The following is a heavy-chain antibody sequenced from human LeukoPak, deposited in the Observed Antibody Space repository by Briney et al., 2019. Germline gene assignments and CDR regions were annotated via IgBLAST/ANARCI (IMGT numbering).Heavy chain of an antibody. Sequence: GGSLRLSCAASGFTFSSYGMHWVRQAPGKGLEWVAVISYDGSNKYYADSVKGRFTISRDNSKNTLYLQMNSLRAEDTAVYYCAKMPSDYSNPFDYYGMDVWGQGTTVTVSS. V-gene: IGHV3-30*18. CDR1: GFTFSSYG. D-gene: IGHD4-4*01. CDR3: AKMPSDYSNPFDYYGMDV. CDR2: ISYDGSNK. J-gene: IGHJ6*02.